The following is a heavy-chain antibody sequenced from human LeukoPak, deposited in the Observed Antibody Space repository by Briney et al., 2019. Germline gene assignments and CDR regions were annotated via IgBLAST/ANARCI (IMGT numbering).Heavy chain of an antibody. D-gene: IGHD2-2*01. J-gene: IGHJ5*02. Sequence: SETLSLTCTVSGGSISSYYWSWIRQPPGKGLEWIGYIYYSGSTNYNPSLKSRVTISVDTSKNQFSLKLSSVTAADTAVYYCAREICSSTSCAGHWFDPWGQGTLVTVSS. CDR2: IYYSGST. V-gene: IGHV4-59*01. CDR3: AREICSSTSCAGHWFDP. CDR1: GGSISSYY.